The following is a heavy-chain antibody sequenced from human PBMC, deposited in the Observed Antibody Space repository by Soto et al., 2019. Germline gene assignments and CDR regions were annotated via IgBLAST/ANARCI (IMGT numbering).Heavy chain of an antibody. D-gene: IGHD3-10*01. J-gene: IGHJ4*02. CDR1: GFTFSSYA. CDR3: ARGPVLWFGEYFDY. Sequence: GGSLRLSCAASGFTFSSYAMHWVRQAPGKGLEWVAVISYDGSNKYYADSVKGRFTISRDNSKNTLYLQMNSLRAEDTAVYYCARGPVLWFGEYFDYWGQGTLVTVSS. CDR2: ISYDGSNK. V-gene: IGHV3-30-3*01.